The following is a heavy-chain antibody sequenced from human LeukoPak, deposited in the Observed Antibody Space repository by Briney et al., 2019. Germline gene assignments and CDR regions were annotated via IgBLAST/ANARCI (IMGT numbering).Heavy chain of an antibody. CDR1: GFTFSSYS. CDR3: ASMLRGGLSEYFFDY. D-gene: IGHD3-10*01. CDR2: ISSSSSYI. V-gene: IGHV3-21*01. Sequence: GGSLRLSCAASGFTFSSYSMNWVRQAPGKGLEWVSSISSSSSYIYYADSVKGRFTISRDNAKNSLYLQMNSLRAEDTAVYYCASMLRGGLSEYFFDYWGQGTLVAVSS. J-gene: IGHJ4*02.